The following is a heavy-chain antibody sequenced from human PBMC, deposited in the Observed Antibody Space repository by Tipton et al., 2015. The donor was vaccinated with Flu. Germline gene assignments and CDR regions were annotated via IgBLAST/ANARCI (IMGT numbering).Heavy chain of an antibody. D-gene: IGHD2-21*01. J-gene: IGHJ4*02. CDR2: IRSKTYGGTT. Sequence: SLRLSCTTSGFTFGDYAMSWVRQAPGKGLEWIGLIRSKTYGGTTEYAASVKGRFSISRDDSRGVAYLQMNSLKTEDTAVYYCARQIGGGDCYWGQGALVTVSS. V-gene: IGHV3-49*04. CDR3: ARQIGGGDCY. CDR1: GFTFGDYA.